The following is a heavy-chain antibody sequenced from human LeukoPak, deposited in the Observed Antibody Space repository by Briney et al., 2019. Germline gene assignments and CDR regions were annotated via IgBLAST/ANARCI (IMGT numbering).Heavy chain of an antibody. CDR2: IIPILGIA. V-gene: IGHV1-69*04. CDR1: GGTFSSYA. Sequence: SVKVSCKASGGTFSSYAISWVRQAPGQGLGWMGRIIPILGIANYAQKFQGRVTITADKSTSTAYMELSSLRSEDTAVYYCARGSLAFFSIDYWGQGTLVTVSS. D-gene: IGHD2/OR15-2a*01. CDR3: ARGSLAFFSIDY. J-gene: IGHJ4*02.